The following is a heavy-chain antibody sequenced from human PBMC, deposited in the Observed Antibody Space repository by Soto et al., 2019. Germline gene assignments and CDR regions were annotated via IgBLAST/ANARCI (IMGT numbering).Heavy chain of an antibody. V-gene: IGHV1-18*01. J-gene: IGHJ4*02. D-gene: IGHD3-10*01. CDR2: ISGYDGNT. CDR1: GFTLNDFG. Sequence: QVQLVQSGAEVKKSGASVKVSCKASGFTLNDFGVSWVRQAPGQGLEWMGWISGYDGNTNFAQKYEGRVTMTIDSSTSTAYMELRNLRSDDTAMYYCAREKWFGQTPFDSWCQGTLVTVSS. CDR3: AREKWFGQTPFDS.